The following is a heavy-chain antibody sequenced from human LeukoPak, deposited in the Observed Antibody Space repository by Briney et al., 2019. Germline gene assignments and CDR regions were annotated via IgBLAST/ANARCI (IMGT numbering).Heavy chain of an antibody. CDR2: INCNGGST. D-gene: IGHD3-22*01. Sequence: PGGSLRLSCAASGFTFDDYGMSWVRQAPGKGLEWVSGINCNGGSTGYADSVKGRFTISRDNAKNYMYLQMNSLRAEDTALYYCARDGDSSGYYSFDYWGQGPLVTVSS. J-gene: IGHJ4*02. V-gene: IGHV3-20*04. CDR1: GFTFDDYG. CDR3: ARDGDSSGYYSFDY.